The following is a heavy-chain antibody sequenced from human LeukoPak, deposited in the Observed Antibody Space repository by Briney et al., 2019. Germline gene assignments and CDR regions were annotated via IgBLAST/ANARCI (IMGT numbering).Heavy chain of an antibody. D-gene: IGHD2-15*01. J-gene: IGHJ4*02. V-gene: IGHV3-53*01. Sequence: GGSLRLSCAASGFTVSSTYMSWVRQAPGKGLEWVSVIYSGGKVYYIDSVKGRFTISRDTSKNTLYPQMNSLRVEDTAVYFCAGRHCSGGGCYFAGADPFDYWGQGTLVTVSS. CDR2: IYSGGKV. CDR1: GFTVSSTY. CDR3: AGRHCSGGGCYFAGADPFDY.